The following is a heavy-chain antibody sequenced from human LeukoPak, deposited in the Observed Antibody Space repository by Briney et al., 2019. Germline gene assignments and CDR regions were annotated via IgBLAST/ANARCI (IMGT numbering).Heavy chain of an antibody. D-gene: IGHD6-19*01. CDR2: IYYSGST. Sequence: SETLSLTCTVSGGSISSSSYYWGWIRQPPGKGLEWIGSIYYSGSTYYNPSLKSRVTISVDTSKNQFSLKLSSVTAADTAVYYCARAGDSSGWYDYFDYWGQGTLVTVSS. CDR1: GGSISSSSYY. V-gene: IGHV4-39*01. J-gene: IGHJ4*02. CDR3: ARAGDSSGWYDYFDY.